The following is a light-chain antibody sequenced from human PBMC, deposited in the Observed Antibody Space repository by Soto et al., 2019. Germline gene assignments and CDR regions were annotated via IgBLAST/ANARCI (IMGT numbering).Light chain of an antibody. CDR3: QQYNNWPPWT. J-gene: IGKJ1*01. Sequence: EIVTTQSPATLSVSPGERATLSCRASQSVSSNLAWYQQKPGQAPRLLIYGASTRATGIPARFSGSGSGTEFTLTISSLQSEDFAVYYCQQYNNWPPWTFGQGTKVEIK. CDR1: QSVSSN. V-gene: IGKV3-15*01. CDR2: GAS.